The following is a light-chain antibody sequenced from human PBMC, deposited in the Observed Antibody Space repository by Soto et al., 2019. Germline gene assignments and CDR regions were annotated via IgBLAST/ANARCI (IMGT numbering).Light chain of an antibody. Sequence: EIVMTQSPATLSVSPGESATLSCRASQSISSELAWYQQKPGQPPRLLIYGASTRATGVPARFTGSGSGSDFTLTISWLQSEDFVVYYCQQGHNWPLTFVQGTRLEI. V-gene: IGKV3-15*01. CDR1: QSISSE. CDR2: GAS. CDR3: QQGHNWPLT. J-gene: IGKJ2*01.